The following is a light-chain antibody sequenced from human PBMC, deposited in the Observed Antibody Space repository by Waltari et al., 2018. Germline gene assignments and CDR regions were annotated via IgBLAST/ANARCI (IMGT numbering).Light chain of an antibody. CDR3: AVRDDTMDTLV. CDR1: GSNIGKYH. Sequence: QSVVTQSPSASGTPGQRVTISCSGSGSNIGKYHVHWYQHLPGTTPKLVMFRNNRRPSWVPDRFSGSKAGTSASLDISGLRSEDEGDYYCAVRDDTMDTLVFGGGTKLTVL. J-gene: IGLJ3*02. CDR2: RNN. V-gene: IGLV1-47*01.